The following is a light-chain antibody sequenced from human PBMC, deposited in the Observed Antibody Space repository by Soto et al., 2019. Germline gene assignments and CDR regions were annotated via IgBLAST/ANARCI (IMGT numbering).Light chain of an antibody. J-gene: IGKJ4*01. CDR2: DAS. CDR1: QSVSSY. Sequence: EIVLTQSPATLSLSPGERATLSCRASQSVSSYLAWYQQKPGQAPRLLIYDASNRATGIPARFSGSGSGTEFTLTISSLEPEDFAVYYRQQRSNWLTFGGGTKVEIK. V-gene: IGKV3-11*01. CDR3: QQRSNWLT.